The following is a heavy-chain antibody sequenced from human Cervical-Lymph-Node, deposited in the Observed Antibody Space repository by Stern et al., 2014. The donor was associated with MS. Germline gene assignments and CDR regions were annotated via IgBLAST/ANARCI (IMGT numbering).Heavy chain of an antibody. V-gene: IGHV4-31*03. CDR2: IYYSGST. D-gene: IGHD4/OR15-4a*01. CDR1: GGSIISGDFY. CDR3: ARRAGGSDNYFDP. J-gene: IGHJ5*02. Sequence: QLPLQESGPGLVTPSQTLSLTCTVSGGSIISGDFYWSWIRQLPGKGLEWIGYIYYSGSTYYNPSLNSRVTISVDTANNQFSLKLSSVTAADTAVYYCARRAGGSDNYFDPWGQGTLVTVSS.